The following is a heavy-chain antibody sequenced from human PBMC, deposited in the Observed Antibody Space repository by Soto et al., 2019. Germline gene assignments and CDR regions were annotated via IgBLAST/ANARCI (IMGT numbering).Heavy chain of an antibody. CDR2: IYYSGST. D-gene: IGHD3-10*01. Sequence: SETLSLTCTVSGGSVSSGSYYWSWIRQPPGKGLEWIGYIYYSGSTNYNPSLKSRVTISVDTSKNQFSLKLSSVTAADTAVYYCARDIERGGAYYYDIWGQGTMVTVSS. CDR1: GGSVSSGSYY. CDR3: ARDIERGGAYYYDI. J-gene: IGHJ3*02. V-gene: IGHV4-61*01.